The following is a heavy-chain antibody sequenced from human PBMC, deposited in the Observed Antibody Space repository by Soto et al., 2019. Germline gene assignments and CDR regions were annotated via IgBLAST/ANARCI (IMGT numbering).Heavy chain of an antibody. CDR1: GFSLTTSGVG. D-gene: IGHD3-3*01. V-gene: IGHV2-5*02. CDR2: IYWGDDK. Sequence: QITLNESGPPVVRPTEPLTLTCRFSGFSLTTSGVGVGWIRQSPGKAPEWLALIYWGDDKRYSASLKSRLTITKDTSKNQVVLTVSDLDPTDTATYYCAHRVLRTVFGLVTTTAIYFDFWGQGTPVAVSS. J-gene: IGHJ4*02. CDR3: AHRVLRTVFGLVTTTAIYFDF.